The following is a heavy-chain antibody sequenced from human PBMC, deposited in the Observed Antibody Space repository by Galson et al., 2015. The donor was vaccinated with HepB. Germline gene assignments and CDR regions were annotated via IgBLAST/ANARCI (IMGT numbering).Heavy chain of an antibody. Sequence: SLRLSCAASGFTFSSYGMHWVRQAPGKGLEWVAVISYDGSNKYYADSVKGRFTISRDNSKNTLYLQMNSLRAEDTAVYYCAKSGGSLGAFDYWGQGTLVTVSS. CDR1: GFTFSSYG. CDR3: AKSGGSLGAFDY. CDR2: ISYDGSNK. V-gene: IGHV3-30*18. D-gene: IGHD1-26*01. J-gene: IGHJ4*02.